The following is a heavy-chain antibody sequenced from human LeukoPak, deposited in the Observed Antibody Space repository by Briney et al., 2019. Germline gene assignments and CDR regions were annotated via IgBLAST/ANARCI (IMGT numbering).Heavy chain of an antibody. V-gene: IGHV1-69*13. CDR3: STPLWPNYFDH. D-gene: IGHD2/OR15-2a*01. Sequence: SVTVSCKASGGTFSSYAISWVRQAPGQGLEWMGGIIPIFGTANYAQKFQGRVTITADESTSTAYMELSSLRSEDTAVYYCSTPLWPNYFDHWGQGTLVTVSS. CDR2: IIPIFGTA. J-gene: IGHJ4*02. CDR1: GGTFSSYA.